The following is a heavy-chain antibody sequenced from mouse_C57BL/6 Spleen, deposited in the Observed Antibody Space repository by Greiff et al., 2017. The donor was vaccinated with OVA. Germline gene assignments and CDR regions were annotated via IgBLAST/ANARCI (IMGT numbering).Heavy chain of an antibody. CDR2: IYPGDGDP. CDR3: ARSQAYYSGPFDY. D-gene: IGHD2-12*01. CDR1: GYAFSSSW. V-gene: IGHV1-82*01. J-gene: IGHJ2*01. Sequence: QVQLQQSGPELVKPGASVKISCKASGYAFSSSWMNWVKQRPGQGLEWIGRIYPGDGDPNYNEKFKGKATLTADKSSSTAYMQLSSLTSEDSAVYFCARSQAYYSGPFDYWGQGTTLTVSS.